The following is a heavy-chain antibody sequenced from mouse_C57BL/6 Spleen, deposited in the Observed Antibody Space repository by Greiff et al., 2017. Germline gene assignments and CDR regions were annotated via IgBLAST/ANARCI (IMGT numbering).Heavy chain of an antibody. J-gene: IGHJ1*03. CDR3: AREGWLLRYFDV. Sequence: DVQLVESGPGLVKPSQSLSLTCSVTGYSITSGYYWNWIRQFPGNKLEWMGYISYDGSNNYNPSLKNRISITRDTSKNQFFLKLNSVTTEDTATYYCAREGWLLRYFDVWGTGTTVTVSS. V-gene: IGHV3-6*01. CDR2: ISYDGSN. CDR1: GYSITSGYY. D-gene: IGHD2-3*01.